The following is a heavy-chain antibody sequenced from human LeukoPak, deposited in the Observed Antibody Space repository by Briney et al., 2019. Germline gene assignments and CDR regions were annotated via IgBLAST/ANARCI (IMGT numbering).Heavy chain of an antibody. D-gene: IGHD6-19*01. V-gene: IGHV3-9*01. CDR1: GFTFDDYA. CDR3: AKGKKMTVAGLFDY. Sequence: GRSLRLSCAASGFTFDDYAMHWVRQAPGKGLEWVSGISWNSGGIGYADSVKGRFTISRDNAKNSLYLQMNSLRADDTASYYCAKGKKMTVAGLFDYWGQGTLVTVSS. CDR2: ISWNSGGI. J-gene: IGHJ4*02.